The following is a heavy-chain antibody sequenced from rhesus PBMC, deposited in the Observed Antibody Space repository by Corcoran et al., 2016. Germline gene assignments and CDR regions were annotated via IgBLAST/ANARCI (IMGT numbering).Heavy chain of an antibody. Sequence: QLQLQESGPGLVKPSETLSVTCAVSGGSISSSYWSWIRPAPGKGLEWIGYIYGSGSSTNYNPSLKSRVTLSVDTSKNQLSLKLSSVTTADTAVYYCARGGRREWYFDLWGPGTPITISS. D-gene: IGHD1-44*01. CDR1: GGSISSSY. CDR2: IYGSGSST. V-gene: IGHV4-169*01. J-gene: IGHJ2*01. CDR3: ARGGRREWYFDL.